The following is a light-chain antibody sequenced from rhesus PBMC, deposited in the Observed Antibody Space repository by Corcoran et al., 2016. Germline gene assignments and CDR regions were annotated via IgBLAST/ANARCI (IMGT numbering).Light chain of an antibody. Sequence: DIQMTQSPSSLSASVGDRVTVTCRASQGINKELSWYQQNPEKDPTLLIYAASRLQTGVSSRFSGSGAGTDFTLTISSLQPEDVATYYCLQDYTTPLTFGGGTKVEIK. CDR1: QGINKE. CDR3: LQDYTTPLT. V-gene: IGKV1-94*01. CDR2: AAS. J-gene: IGKJ4*01.